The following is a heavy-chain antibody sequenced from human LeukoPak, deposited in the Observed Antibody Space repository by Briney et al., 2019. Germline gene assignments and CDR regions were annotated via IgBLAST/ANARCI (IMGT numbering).Heavy chain of an antibody. Sequence: PGRSLRLSCAASGVTFSSYGMHWVRQAPGKGLEWVALISSDGNDKLYGGSVEGRFTISRDDSKSTLYLQMNSLRAEDTAVYYCTTKVIRGNSGDDYDDWGQGTLVTVSS. D-gene: IGHD5-12*01. J-gene: IGHJ4*02. CDR2: ISSDGNDK. V-gene: IGHV3-30*03. CDR1: GVTFSSYG. CDR3: TTKVIRGNSGDDYDD.